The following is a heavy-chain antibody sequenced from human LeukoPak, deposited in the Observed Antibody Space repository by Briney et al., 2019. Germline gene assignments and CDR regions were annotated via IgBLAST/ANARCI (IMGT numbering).Heavy chain of an antibody. CDR3: ASLWGSGSGPPKYYFDH. Sequence: SETLSLTCSVSGGSISNYYWSWIRQPPGKGLEWFGYISYSGTTNYNPSLKSRVAMSMDTSKNQFSLELNSVTAADTAVYYCASLWGSGSGPPKYYFDHWGQGTPVTVSS. D-gene: IGHD5-12*01. V-gene: IGHV4-59*08. J-gene: IGHJ4*02. CDR2: ISYSGTT. CDR1: GGSISNYY.